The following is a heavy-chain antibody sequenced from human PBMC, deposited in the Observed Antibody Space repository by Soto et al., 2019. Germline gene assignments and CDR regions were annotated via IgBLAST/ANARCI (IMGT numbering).Heavy chain of an antibody. CDR1: GFTFSIYG. J-gene: IGHJ4*02. Sequence: GGSLRLSCASSGFTFSIYGMHWVRQAPGKGLEWVAVIWYDGSNKYYADSVKGRFTISRDNSKNTLYLKMNSLRAEETAVYYCARDRSDIVVVPASDYWGQGT. D-gene: IGHD2-2*01. V-gene: IGHV3-33*01. CDR2: IWYDGSNK. CDR3: ARDRSDIVVVPASDY.